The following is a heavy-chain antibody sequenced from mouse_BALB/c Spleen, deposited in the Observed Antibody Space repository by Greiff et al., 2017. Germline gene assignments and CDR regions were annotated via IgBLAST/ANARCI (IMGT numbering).Heavy chain of an antibody. CDR2: IWAGGST. CDR1: GFSLTSYG. Sequence: VKLVESGPGLVAPSQSLSITCTVSGFSLTSYGVHWVRQPPGKGLEWLGVIWAGGSTNYNSALMSRLSISKDNSKSQVFLKMNSLQTDDTAMYYCARDGDYYGSSPWFAYWGQGTLVTVSA. D-gene: IGHD1-1*01. J-gene: IGHJ3*01. CDR3: ARDGDYYGSSPWFAY. V-gene: IGHV2-9*02.